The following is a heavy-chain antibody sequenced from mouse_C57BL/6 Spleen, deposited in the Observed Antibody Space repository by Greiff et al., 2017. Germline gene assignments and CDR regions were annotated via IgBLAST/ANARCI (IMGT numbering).Heavy chain of an antibody. Sequence: QVQLQQPGAELVKPGASVKMSCKASGYTFTSYWITWVKQRPGQGLEWIGDIYPGSGSTNYNEKFKSKDTLTVDTSSSTAYMQLSSLTSEDSAVYYCARGDSSGYVFAYWGQGTLVTVSA. J-gene: IGHJ3*01. CDR2: IYPGSGST. D-gene: IGHD3-2*02. CDR3: ARGDSSGYVFAY. CDR1: GYTFTSYW. V-gene: IGHV1-55*01.